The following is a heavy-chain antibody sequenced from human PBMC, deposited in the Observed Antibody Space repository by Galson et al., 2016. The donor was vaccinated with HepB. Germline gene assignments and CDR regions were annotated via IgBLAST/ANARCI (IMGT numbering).Heavy chain of an antibody. CDR1: GFTFSDFG. D-gene: IGHD2-15*01. V-gene: IGHV3-33*01. Sequence: SLRLSCAASGFTFSDFGMHWVRQAPGKGLEWVALIWYDGSKKHYADSVKGRFTISRDNSKNTLYLQMNSLTAEDTAVYYCARFGGSLGMDVWGQGTTVTVSS. CDR3: ARFGGSLGMDV. J-gene: IGHJ6*02. CDR2: IWYDGSKK.